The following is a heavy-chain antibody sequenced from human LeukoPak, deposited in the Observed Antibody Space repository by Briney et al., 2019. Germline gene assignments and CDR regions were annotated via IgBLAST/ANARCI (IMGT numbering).Heavy chain of an antibody. D-gene: IGHD3-22*01. J-gene: IGHJ4*02. CDR3: AKVLGGYYYGVFDC. CDR1: GFTFSSYA. V-gene: IGHV3-23*01. Sequence: GGSLRLSCAASGFTFSSYAMSWVRQAPGKGLEWVSGLCCSGGSKYYADSVKGRFTISRDNSKHTLFLQMNSLRAEDTAVYYCAKVLGGYYYGVFDCWGQGALVTVSS. CDR2: LCCSGGSK.